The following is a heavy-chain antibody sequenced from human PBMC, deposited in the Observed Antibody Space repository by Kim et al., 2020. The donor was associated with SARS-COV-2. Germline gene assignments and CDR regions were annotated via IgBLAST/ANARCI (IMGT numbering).Heavy chain of an antibody. V-gene: IGHV1-3*01. CDR3: ARDGEMATIPEGVPQYYFDY. CDR1: GYTFTSYA. D-gene: IGHD5-12*01. Sequence: ASVKVSCKASGYTFTSYAMHWVRQAPGQRLEWMGWINAGNGNTKYSQKFQGRVTITRDTSASTAYMELSSLRSEDTAVYYCARDGEMATIPEGVPQYYFDYWGQGTLVTVSS. CDR2: INAGNGNT. J-gene: IGHJ4*02.